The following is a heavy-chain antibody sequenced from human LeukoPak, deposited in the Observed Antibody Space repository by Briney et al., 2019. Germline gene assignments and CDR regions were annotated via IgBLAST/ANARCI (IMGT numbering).Heavy chain of an antibody. Sequence: SETLSLXCTVSGGSISSGSYYWSWIRQPAGKGPEWIGRIYTSGSTNYNPSLKSRVTISVDTSKNQFSLKLSSVTAADTAVYYCARAGFGYYYDSSGYYGAFDIWGQGTMVTVSS. D-gene: IGHD3-22*01. CDR3: ARAGFGYYYDSSGYYGAFDI. CDR2: IYTSGST. J-gene: IGHJ3*02. V-gene: IGHV4-61*02. CDR1: GGSISSGSYY.